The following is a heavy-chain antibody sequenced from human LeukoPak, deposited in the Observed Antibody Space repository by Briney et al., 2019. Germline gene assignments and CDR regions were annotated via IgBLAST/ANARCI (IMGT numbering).Heavy chain of an antibody. V-gene: IGHV1-69*05. Sequence: SVKVSCKASGGTFSSYAISWVRQAPGQGLEWMGGIIPIFGTANYAQKFQGRVTITTDESTSTAYMELSSLRAEDTAVYYCAKGYCSSTSCYNADYWGQGTLVTVSS. CDR3: AKGYCSSTSCYNADY. CDR1: GGTFSSYA. CDR2: IIPIFGTA. D-gene: IGHD2-2*02. J-gene: IGHJ4*02.